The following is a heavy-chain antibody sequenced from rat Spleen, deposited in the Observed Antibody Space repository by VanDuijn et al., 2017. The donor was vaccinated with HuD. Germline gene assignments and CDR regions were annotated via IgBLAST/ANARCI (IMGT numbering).Heavy chain of an antibody. CDR1: GFTFSNYY. J-gene: IGHJ2*01. CDR2: ISAGGDNT. CDR3: ARHRNYGGIPFDY. D-gene: IGHD1-11*01. V-gene: IGHV5-25*01. Sequence: EVQLVESGGGLVQPGRSLKLSCAASGFTFSNYYMAWVRQAPTKGLEWVAYISAGGDNTYYRDSVKGRFTISRDNAKSTLYLQLDSLRSEDTATYYCARHRNYGGIPFDYWGQGVMVTVSS.